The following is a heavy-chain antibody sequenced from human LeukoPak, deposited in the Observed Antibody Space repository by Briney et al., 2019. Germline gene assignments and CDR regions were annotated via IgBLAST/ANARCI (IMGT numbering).Heavy chain of an antibody. D-gene: IGHD3-16*01. CDR3: ARIDGPTVFTYYMDL. CDR2: ISPRSETI. V-gene: IGHV3-48*04. CDR1: GFSFSRRG. J-gene: IGHJ6*03. Sequence: GESLRLSCATSGFSFSRRGMNWVRHPPGKGLKWVSYISPRSETIYYAESVKGRFTVSRDDSKDSLYLQMHTLRAEDTAVYYCARIDGPTVFTYYMDLWGTGTTVTVAS.